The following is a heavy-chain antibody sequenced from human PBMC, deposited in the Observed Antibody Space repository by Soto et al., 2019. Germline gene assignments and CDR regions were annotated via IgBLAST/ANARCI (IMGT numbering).Heavy chain of an antibody. CDR2: INHSGST. D-gene: IGHD3-10*01. CDR3: ARVSGIYYYGMDV. CDR1: GGSFSGYY. J-gene: IGHJ6*02. V-gene: IGHV4-34*01. Sequence: SETLSLTCAVYGGSFSGYYWSWLRPPPGKGLEWIGEINHSGSTNYNPSLKSRVTISVDTSKNQFSLKLSSVTAADTAVYYCARVSGIYYYGMDVWGQGTTVTVSS.